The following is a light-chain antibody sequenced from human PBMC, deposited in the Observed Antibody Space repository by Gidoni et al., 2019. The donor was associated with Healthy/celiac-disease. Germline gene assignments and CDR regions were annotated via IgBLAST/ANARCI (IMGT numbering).Light chain of an antibody. CDR1: QSIRSY. Sequence: DIQLTHSPSSLSASVGDRVTITCRASQSIRSYLNWYQQKSGKDPKLLIYAASSLQSGVPSRFSGSGSGTDFTLTISSLQPEDFATYYCQQSYSTPGTFGGGTKVEIK. J-gene: IGKJ4*01. V-gene: IGKV1-39*01. CDR3: QQSYSTPGT. CDR2: AAS.